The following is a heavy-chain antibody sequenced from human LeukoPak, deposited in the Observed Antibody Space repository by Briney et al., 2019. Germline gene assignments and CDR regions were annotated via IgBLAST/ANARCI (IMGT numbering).Heavy chain of an antibody. V-gene: IGHV4-30-4*08. Sequence: PQTLSLTCTVSGGSISSGDYYWSWIRQPPGKGLEWIGYIYYSGSTYYNPSLKSRVTISVDTSKNQFSLKLSSVTAADTAVYYCARDVELGYCSGGSCTGSRWFDPWGQGTLVTVSS. CDR2: IYYSGST. CDR3: ARDVELGYCSGGSCTGSRWFDP. J-gene: IGHJ5*02. D-gene: IGHD2-15*01. CDR1: GGSISSGDYY.